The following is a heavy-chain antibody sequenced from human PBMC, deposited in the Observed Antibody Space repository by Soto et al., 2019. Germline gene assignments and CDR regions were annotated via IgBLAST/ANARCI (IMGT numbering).Heavy chain of an antibody. CDR1: DGSISSRSYF. D-gene: IGHD6-19*01. CDR2: VSYNVRT. CDR3: ARPAVDEGYSSGWYFDS. V-gene: IGHV4-39*01. J-gene: IGHJ4*02. Sequence: QLQLQESGPGLVKPSETLFLTCTVSDGSISSRSYFWGWVRQPPGKGLEWIGSVSYNVRTYYNPTLKSRLTMSVEASTNQFSPKLSSVTAADTAVYYCARPAVDEGYSSGWYFDSWGQGTLVTVSS.